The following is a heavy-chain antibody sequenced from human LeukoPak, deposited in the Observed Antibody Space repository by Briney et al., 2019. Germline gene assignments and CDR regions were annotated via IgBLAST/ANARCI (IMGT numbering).Heavy chain of an antibody. J-gene: IGHJ4*02. Sequence: PSETLSLTCAVYGGSFSGYYWSWIRQPPGKGLEWIGEINHSGSTNYNPSLKSRVTISVDTSKNQFSLKLSSVTAADTAVYYCARGPGEGDYDSSGYYYGTDYWGQGTLVTVSS. CDR2: INHSGST. CDR3: ARGPGEGDYDSSGYYYGTDY. CDR1: GGSFSGYY. D-gene: IGHD3-22*01. V-gene: IGHV4-34*01.